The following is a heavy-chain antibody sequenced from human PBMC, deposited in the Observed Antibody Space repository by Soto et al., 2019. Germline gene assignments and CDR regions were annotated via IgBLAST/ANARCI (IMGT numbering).Heavy chain of an antibody. Sequence: SETLSVTCTVSGGSIISYYWSWIRQPAGKGLEWIGRIYTSGSTNYNPSLKSRVTMSVDTSKNQFSLKLSSVTAADSAVYYCARGPYYYDSSGYSGFDYWGQGTLVTVSS. J-gene: IGHJ4*02. CDR1: GGSIISYY. V-gene: IGHV4-4*07. D-gene: IGHD3-22*01. CDR3: ARGPYYYDSSGYSGFDY. CDR2: IYTSGST.